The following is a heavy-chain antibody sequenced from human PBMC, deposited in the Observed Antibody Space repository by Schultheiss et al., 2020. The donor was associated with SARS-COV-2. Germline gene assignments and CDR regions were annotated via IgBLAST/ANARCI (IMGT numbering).Heavy chain of an antibody. D-gene: IGHD4-17*01. CDR2: IYYSGST. CDR1: GGSIRSGSSS. V-gene: IGHV4-39*07. J-gene: IGHJ3*02. CDR3: ARALGGLRRAFDI. Sequence: SQTLSLTCTVSGGSIRSGSSSWAWIRQPPGKGLEWIGSIYYSGSTFYNPSLKSRVTISVDMSKNQFSLKLSSVTAADTAVYYCARALGGLRRAFDIWGQGTMVTVSS.